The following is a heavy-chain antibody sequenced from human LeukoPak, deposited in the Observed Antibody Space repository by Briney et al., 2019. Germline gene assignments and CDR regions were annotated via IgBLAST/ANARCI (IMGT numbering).Heavy chain of an antibody. CDR3: ARGGDVWFGELLSTD. J-gene: IGHJ4*02. Sequence: ASVKVSCKASGYTFTSYDINWVRQATGQGLEWMGWMNPNSGNTGYAQKFQGRVTMTRNTSISTAYMELSSLRSEDTAVYYCARGGDVWFGELLSTDWGQGTLVTVSS. D-gene: IGHD3-10*01. CDR2: MNPNSGNT. V-gene: IGHV1-8*01. CDR1: GYTFTSYD.